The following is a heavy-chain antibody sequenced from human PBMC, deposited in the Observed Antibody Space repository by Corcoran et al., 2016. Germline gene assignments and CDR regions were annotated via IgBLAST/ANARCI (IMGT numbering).Heavy chain of an antibody. CDR3: SRDVPGAPCKTHALYS. Sequence: QVQLVQSGAVVNKPGASVEVSCKASGYTFTSYFMHWVRQAPGQGLEWMGMINPSVGGTSYAQKFQGRVTMTRDTSTSTVYMERSRLRSGDTSVYYCSRDVPGAPCKTHALYSGGQGTIVTGS. J-gene: IGHJ3*01. CDR1: GYTFTSYF. V-gene: IGHV1-46*01. CDR2: INPSVGGT. D-gene: IGHD6-13*01.